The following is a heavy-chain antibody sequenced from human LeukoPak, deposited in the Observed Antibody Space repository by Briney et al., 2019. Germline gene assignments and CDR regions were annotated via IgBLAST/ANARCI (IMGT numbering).Heavy chain of an antibody. D-gene: IGHD5-18*01. Sequence: SETLSLTCAVYGGSFSGYYWSWIRQPPGKGLEWIGEINHSGSTNYNPSLKSRVTISVDTSKNQFSLKLSSVTAADTAVYYCARGSGYSYRPRRYFDYWGQGTLVTVSS. CDR2: INHSGST. V-gene: IGHV4-34*01. CDR3: ARGSGYSYRPRRYFDY. J-gene: IGHJ4*02. CDR1: GGSFSGYY.